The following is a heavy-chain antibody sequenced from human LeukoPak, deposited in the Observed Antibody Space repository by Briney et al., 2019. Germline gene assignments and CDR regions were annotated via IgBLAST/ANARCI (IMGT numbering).Heavy chain of an antibody. CDR2: IYYSGST. D-gene: IGHD6-13*01. J-gene: IGHJ4*02. V-gene: IGHV4-39*01. CDR1: GGSISSSSHY. CDR3: ARLGYSVSWTDC. Sequence: SETLSLTCAVSGGSISSSSHYWGWIRQPPGKRLEWIGSIYYSGSTYYNPSLKSRVTISVDTSKNQFSLRLSSVSAADMAVYFCARLGYSVSWTDCWGQGTLVTVSS.